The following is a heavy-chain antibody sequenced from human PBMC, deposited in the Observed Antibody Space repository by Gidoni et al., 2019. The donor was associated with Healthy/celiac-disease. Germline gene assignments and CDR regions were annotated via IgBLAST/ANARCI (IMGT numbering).Heavy chain of an antibody. D-gene: IGHD4-17*01. CDR1: GGSFSGYY. J-gene: IGHJ3*02. V-gene: IGHV4-34*01. CDR2: INHSGST. Sequence: QVQLQQWGAGLLKPSETLSLTCAVYGGSFSGYYWSWIRQPPGKGLEWIGEINHSGSTNYNPSLKSRVTISVDTSKNQFSLKLSSVTAADTAVYYCASSLDYDAFDIWGQGTMVTVSS. CDR3: ASSLDYDAFDI.